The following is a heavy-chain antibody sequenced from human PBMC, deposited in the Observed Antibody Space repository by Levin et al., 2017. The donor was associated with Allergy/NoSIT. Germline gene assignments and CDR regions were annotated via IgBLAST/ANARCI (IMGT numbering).Heavy chain of an antibody. CDR1: GYTFSDYY. CDR3: ARGGGSGSYKNFDS. V-gene: IGHV1-2*02. J-gene: IGHJ4*02. CDR2: IHPNTGGP. Sequence: ASVKVSCKASGYTFSDYYLHWLRQAPGQGLEWVGWIHPNTGGPNYAQTFQGRVALTRDTSITTAYMELSSLRSDDTAVYYCARGGGSGSYKNFDSWGQGTLVTVSS. D-gene: IGHD3-10*01.